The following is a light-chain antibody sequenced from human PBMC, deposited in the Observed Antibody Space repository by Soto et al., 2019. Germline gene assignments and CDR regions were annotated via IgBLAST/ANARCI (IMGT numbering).Light chain of an antibody. Sequence: NFMLTQPHSLSESPGKTVTISCIGSSGSIGSHYVQWYQQRTGSAPTTMISENNQRPTGVPGRVSGSIDSSSNSGSLTISGLKTEDEADYYCQSYDSSSQVFGGGTKVTVL. CDR3: QSYDSSSQV. CDR1: SGSIGSHY. J-gene: IGLJ3*02. V-gene: IGLV6-57*02. CDR2: ENN.